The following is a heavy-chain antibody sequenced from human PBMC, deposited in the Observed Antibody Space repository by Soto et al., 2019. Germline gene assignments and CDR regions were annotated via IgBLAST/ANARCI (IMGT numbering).Heavy chain of an antibody. D-gene: IGHD3-3*01. CDR2: IYYSGST. CDR1: GGSISSGDYY. CDR3: ARVQGYYDFWSGYWFDT. J-gene: IGHJ5*02. Sequence: SCTVSGGSISSGDYYWSWIRQPPGKGLEWIGYIYYSGSTYYNPSLKSRVTISVDTSKNQFSLKLSSVTAADTAVYYCARVQGYYDFWSGYWFDTGGQGSLVTVSS. V-gene: IGHV4-30-4*01.